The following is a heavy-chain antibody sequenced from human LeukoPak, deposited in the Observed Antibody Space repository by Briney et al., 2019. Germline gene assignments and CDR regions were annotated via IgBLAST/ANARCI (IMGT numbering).Heavy chain of an antibody. J-gene: IGHJ5*02. V-gene: IGHV4-39*01. D-gene: IGHD5-12*01. Sequence: SETLSLTCTVSGGSISSSDYCWGWIRQPPGKGLEWIASIYYSGSTYYSPSLESGVTISVDTSKNQFSLKLRSVTATDTAVYYCARGLTRGYTYGGCFDPWGQGTLVTVSS. CDR3: ARGLTRGYTYGGCFDP. CDR1: GGSISSSDYC. CDR2: IYYSGST.